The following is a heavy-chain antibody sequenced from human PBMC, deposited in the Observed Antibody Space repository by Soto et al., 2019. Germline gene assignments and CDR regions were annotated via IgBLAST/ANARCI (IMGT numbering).Heavy chain of an antibody. D-gene: IGHD2-21*01. Sequence: QLQLQESGPGLVKPSETLSLTCTVSGDSLSGSTYYWGWIRQPPGKGLQWVVSRLDSANTYYNPSLKSRVTISVDTSNNQFSLRLTSVTAADTAIYYCARHGPWSYVLWGQGTLVTVSS. CDR3: ARHGPWSYVL. CDR2: RLDSANT. CDR1: GDSLSGSTYY. V-gene: IGHV4-39*01. J-gene: IGHJ4*02.